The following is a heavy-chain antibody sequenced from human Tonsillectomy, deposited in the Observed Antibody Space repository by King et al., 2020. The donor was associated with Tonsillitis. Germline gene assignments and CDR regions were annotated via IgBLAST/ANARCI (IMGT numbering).Heavy chain of an antibody. CDR3: ALDILTGFYEY. CDR2: INAYNGYT. CDR1: GYTSTTYA. V-gene: IGHV1-18*01. D-gene: IGHD3-9*01. Sequence: QLVQSGAEVKKPGASVKVFCKASGYTSTTYAITWVRQAPGPGLEVMGWINAYNGYTIFAQKLQGRVTLTTDTSTSKAYMEPRSLRSDDTAVYYCALDILTGFYEYWGQGTLVTVSS. J-gene: IGHJ4*02.